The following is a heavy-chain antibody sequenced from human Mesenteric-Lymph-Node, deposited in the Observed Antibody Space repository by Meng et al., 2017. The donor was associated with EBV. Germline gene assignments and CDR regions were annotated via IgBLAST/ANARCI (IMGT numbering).Heavy chain of an antibody. CDR3: ASLPAASTPHFSA. Sequence: QVQLVQSGAEVKKPGASVKVSCMASGYTFTGYYLHWVRQAPGQGLEWMGWINPNSGDTNYAQKFQGWVTMTRDTSINTAYMELSSLRSDATAVYYCASLPAASTPHFSAWGQGTLVTVSS. J-gene: IGHJ4*02. V-gene: IGHV1-2*04. CDR2: INPNSGDT. CDR1: GYTFTGYY. D-gene: IGHD2-2*01.